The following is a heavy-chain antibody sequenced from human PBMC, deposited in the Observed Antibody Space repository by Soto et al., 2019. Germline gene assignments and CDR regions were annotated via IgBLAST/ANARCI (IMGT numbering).Heavy chain of an antibody. D-gene: IGHD3-16*01. V-gene: IGHV4-4*07. Sequence: SETLSLTCTVSGVSTSSYYVSWIRQSAGKGLEWIGRIDTSGTTNYNPSLKSRVTMSVDASKNHFSLNLSSVTAADTAVYYCARGPRGYVYYHGMDVWGKETPVPV. CDR2: IDTSGTT. CDR1: GVSTSSYY. CDR3: ARGPRGYVYYHGMDV. J-gene: IGHJ6*04.